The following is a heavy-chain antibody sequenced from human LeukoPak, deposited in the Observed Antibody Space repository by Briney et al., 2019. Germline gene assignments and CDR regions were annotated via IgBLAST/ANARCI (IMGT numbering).Heavy chain of an antibody. J-gene: IGHJ4*02. V-gene: IGHV3-23*01. CDR3: AKGVGSSSWDPFDY. CDR1: GFTFSSYA. CDR2: MGGSGDTT. Sequence: GGSLRLSCAASGFTFSSYAMSWVRQAPGKGLEWLSVMGGSGDTTYYADSVKGRFTISRDNSKNTLYLQMNSLRAEDTAVYYCAKGVGSSSWDPFDYWGQGTLVTVSS. D-gene: IGHD6-13*01.